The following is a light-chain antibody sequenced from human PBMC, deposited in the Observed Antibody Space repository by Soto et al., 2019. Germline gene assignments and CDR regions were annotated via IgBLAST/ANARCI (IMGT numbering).Light chain of an antibody. CDR2: SNY. CDR3: AAWDDSLNGFYV. J-gene: IGLJ1*01. CDR1: SSNIGSNT. Sequence: QSVLTQPPSASGTPGQRVTISCSGSSSNIGSNTVNWYQQLPGTAPKLLIFSNYQRPSGVPDRFSGSKSGTSASLAISGLQSEDEADYYCAAWDDSLNGFYVFGTGTQLTVL. V-gene: IGLV1-44*01.